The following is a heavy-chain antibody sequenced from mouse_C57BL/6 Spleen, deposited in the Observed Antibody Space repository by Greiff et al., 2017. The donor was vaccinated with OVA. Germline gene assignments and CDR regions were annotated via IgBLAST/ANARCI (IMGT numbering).Heavy chain of an antibody. V-gene: IGHV1-64*01. CDR2: IHPTSGST. Sequence: VQLQQPGAELVKPGASVKLSCKASGYNFTSYCMHWVKQRPGQGLEWIGMIHPTSGSTNYNAKFKSKATLTVDTSSSTAYMQLSSLTSEDSAIYYYASYYVSSYWFAYWGQGTLVTVSA. J-gene: IGHJ3*01. CDR3: ASYYVSSYWFAY. D-gene: IGHD1-1*01. CDR1: GYNFTSYC.